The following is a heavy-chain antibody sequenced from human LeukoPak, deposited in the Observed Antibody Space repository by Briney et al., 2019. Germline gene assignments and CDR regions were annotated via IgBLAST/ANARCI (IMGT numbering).Heavy chain of an antibody. Sequence: GGSLRLSCVDSGVTFSKYWMSWVRQAPGKGLERVANIKQDGGEKYYVDSVKGRFTISRDNAKNSLYLQMNSLRVEDTAVYYCARDGRPLDYWGQGTLVTVSS. CDR3: ARDGRPLDY. CDR2: IKQDGGEK. J-gene: IGHJ4*02. V-gene: IGHV3-7*03. CDR1: GVTFSKYW.